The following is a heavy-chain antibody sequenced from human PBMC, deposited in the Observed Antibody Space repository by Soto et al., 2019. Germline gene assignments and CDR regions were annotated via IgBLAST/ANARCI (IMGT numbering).Heavy chain of an antibody. D-gene: IGHD2-15*01. CDR2: IWYDGSNK. V-gene: IGHV3-33*01. Sequence: GGSLRLSCAASGFTFSSYGMHWVRQAPGKGLEWVAVIWYDGSNKYYADSVKGRFTISRDNSKNTLYLQMNSLRAEDTAVYYCAGYCSGGSCYLGDAFDIWGQGTMVTGSS. CDR1: GFTFSSYG. CDR3: AGYCSGGSCYLGDAFDI. J-gene: IGHJ3*02.